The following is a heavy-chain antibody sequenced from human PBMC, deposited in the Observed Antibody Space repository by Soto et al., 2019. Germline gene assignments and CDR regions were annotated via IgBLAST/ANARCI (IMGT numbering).Heavy chain of an antibody. V-gene: IGHV1-8*02. D-gene: IGHD6-13*01. CDR1: GYDFTAYD. J-gene: IGHJ6*02. Sequence: ASVKVSCKASGYDFTAYDINWVRQASGQGLEWMGWMNPINGATGRARRFQGRVSMTRNTATGTAYLELTSLRSDDSAVYYCGRGPSPRAPAGGTPYYYAMDVWGQGTTVTAP. CDR2: MNPINGAT. CDR3: GRGPSPRAPAGGTPYYYAMDV.